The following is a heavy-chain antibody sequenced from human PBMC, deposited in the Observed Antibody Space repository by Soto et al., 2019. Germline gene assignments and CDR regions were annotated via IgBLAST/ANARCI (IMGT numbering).Heavy chain of an antibody. CDR3: ARAQRMTTVSTYYYYYGMDV. CDR2: ISAYNGNT. J-gene: IGHJ6*02. V-gene: IGHV1-18*04. Sequence: ASVKVSCKASGYTFTSYGISWVRQAPGQGLEWMGRISAYNGNTNYAQKLQGRVTMTTDTSKSTAYMELRSLRSDDTAVYYCARAQRMTTVSTYYYYYGMDVWGQGTTVTVSS. D-gene: IGHD4-4*01. CDR1: GYTFTSYG.